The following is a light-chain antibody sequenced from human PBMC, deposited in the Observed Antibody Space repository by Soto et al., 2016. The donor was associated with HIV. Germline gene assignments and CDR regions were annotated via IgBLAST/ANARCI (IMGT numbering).Light chain of an antibody. CDR1: QDIGND. CDR2: GAS. Sequence: DILMTQSPSSLSASVGDIVTITCRASQDIGNDLGWYQQKPGQAPKRLIYGASSLESGVPSRFSGSRSATEFTLTISSLQPEDFATYYCLQLNNFPRTFGQGTKVEIQ. J-gene: IGKJ1*01. V-gene: IGKV1-17*01. CDR3: LQLNNFPRT.